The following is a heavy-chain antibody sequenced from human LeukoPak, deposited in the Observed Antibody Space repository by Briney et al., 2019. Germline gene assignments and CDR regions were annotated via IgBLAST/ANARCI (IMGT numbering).Heavy chain of an antibody. J-gene: IGHJ1*01. CDR1: GGSISSSSYY. Sequence: SETLSLTCTVSGGSISSSSYYWGWIRQPPGKGLEWIGSIYYSGITYYSPSLKSRVTISVDTSKNQFSLKLSSVTAADTAVYYCARDLNLGTNALGYWGQGTLVTVSS. V-gene: IGHV4-39*07. CDR3: ARDLNLGTNALGY. D-gene: IGHD1-1*01. CDR2: IYYSGIT.